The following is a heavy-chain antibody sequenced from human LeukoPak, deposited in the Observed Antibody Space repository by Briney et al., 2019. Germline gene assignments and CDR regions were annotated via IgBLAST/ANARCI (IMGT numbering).Heavy chain of an antibody. Sequence: GGSLRLSCEASGFTFSTYGMHWVRQAPGKGLEWITLIPYDGSNKYYADSVKGRFNISGDYSKNTLYLQMNSLRAEDTAVYYCARVEMYGGNSVDYWGQGTLVTVSS. CDR2: IPYDGSNK. J-gene: IGHJ4*02. CDR1: GFTFSTYG. D-gene: IGHD4-23*01. CDR3: ARVEMYGGNSVDY. V-gene: IGHV3-30*03.